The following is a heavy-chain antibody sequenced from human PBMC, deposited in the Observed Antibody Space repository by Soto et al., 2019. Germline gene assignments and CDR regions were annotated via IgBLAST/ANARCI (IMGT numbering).Heavy chain of an antibody. D-gene: IGHD3-22*01. CDR1: GYTFTSYW. CDR2: INPGDSDT. V-gene: IGHV5-51*03. Sequence: GKSLKISCEGSGYTFTSYWIAWVRQMPGEGLEWMAIINPGDSDTRYSPSFQGQVTISVDKSIRTAYLQWSSLKASDTAMYYCASPDSSGYYIYWGQGTLVTVSS. J-gene: IGHJ4*02. CDR3: ASPDSSGYYIY.